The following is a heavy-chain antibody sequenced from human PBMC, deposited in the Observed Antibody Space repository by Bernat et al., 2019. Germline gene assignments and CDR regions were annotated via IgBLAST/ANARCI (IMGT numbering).Heavy chain of an antibody. Sequence: QVHLVESGGGVVQPGRSLRLSCAASGFTFSRYAMHWVRQAPGKGLDWVAIISYDGTNKYYADSVKGRFTISRDDSKNTLYLQMDSLRAEDTAVYYCAREGGEAIESYCDHWGQGTLVTVSS. V-gene: IGHV3-30-3*01. CDR3: AREGGEAIESYCDH. D-gene: IGHD3-16*01. CDR1: GFTFSRYA. CDR2: ISYDGTNK. J-gene: IGHJ4*02.